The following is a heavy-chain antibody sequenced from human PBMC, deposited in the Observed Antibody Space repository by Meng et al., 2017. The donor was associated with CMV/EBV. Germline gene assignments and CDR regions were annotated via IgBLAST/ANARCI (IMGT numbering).Heavy chain of an antibody. D-gene: IGHD5-18*01. CDR1: RFTFSSYA. V-gene: IGHV3-21*01. Sequence: GESLKISCAASRFTFSSYAMHWVRQAPGKGLEWVSSISSSSSYIYYADSVKGRFTISRDNAKNSLYLQMNSLRAEDTAVYYCARRRENSYGYYYYGMDVWGQGTTVTVSS. CDR2: ISSSSSYI. CDR3: ARRRENSYGYYYYGMDV. J-gene: IGHJ6*02.